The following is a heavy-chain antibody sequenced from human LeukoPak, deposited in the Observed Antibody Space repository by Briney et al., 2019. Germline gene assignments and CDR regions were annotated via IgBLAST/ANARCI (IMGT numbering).Heavy chain of an antibody. V-gene: IGHV1-46*01. J-gene: IGHJ6*02. CDR1: GSTFSNYC. CDR3: ASAPQSGMKFYYFYGMDV. Sequence: ASVKVSCKASGSTFSNYCVHRVRQAPGQGLEWMGIINPGGGGRNYAQKFQGRVTMTSDTSTSTVYMELSSLRSEDTAAYYCASAPQSGMKFYYFYGMDVWGQGTTVTVSS. D-gene: IGHD1-1*01. CDR2: INPGGGGR.